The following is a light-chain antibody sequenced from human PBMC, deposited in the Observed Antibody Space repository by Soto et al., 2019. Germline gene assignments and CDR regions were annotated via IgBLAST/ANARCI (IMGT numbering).Light chain of an antibody. CDR2: GAS. Sequence: EIVVTQSPAALSVSTGERATLSCRASQSVSSNLAWYQQKPGQAPRLLIYGASTRATGVTARFSGSGSGTEFTLTISSLQSEDFALYFCQQYHSWPSFGGGTKVDIK. V-gene: IGKV3-15*01. CDR3: QQYHSWPS. CDR1: QSVSSN. J-gene: IGKJ4*01.